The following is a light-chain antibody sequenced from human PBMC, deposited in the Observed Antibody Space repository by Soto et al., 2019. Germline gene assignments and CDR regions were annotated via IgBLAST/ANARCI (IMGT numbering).Light chain of an antibody. J-gene: IGLJ2*01. Sequence: SYELTQPPSVSVSPGQTASISCSGDKLGDKYACWYQQKPGQSPVLVIYQDSKRPSGIPERFSGSNSGNTATLTISGTQAMDEADYYCQAWDSSTGVFGGGPKLTVL. CDR1: KLGDKY. CDR3: QAWDSSTGV. V-gene: IGLV3-1*01. CDR2: QDS.